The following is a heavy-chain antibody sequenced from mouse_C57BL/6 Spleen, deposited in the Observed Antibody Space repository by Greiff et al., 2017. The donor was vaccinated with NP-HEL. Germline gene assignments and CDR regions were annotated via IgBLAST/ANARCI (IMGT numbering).Heavy chain of an antibody. D-gene: IGHD1-1*01. CDR2: IHPNSGST. CDR1: GYTFTSYW. J-gene: IGHJ2*01. CDR3: ATITTVVGDFDY. V-gene: IGHV1-64*01. Sequence: VQLQQPGAELVKPGASVKLSCKASGYTFTSYWMHWVKQRPGQGLEWIGMIHPNSGSTNYNEKFKSKATLTVDKSSSTAYMQLSSLTSEDSAVYYCATITTVVGDFDYWGQGTTLTVSS.